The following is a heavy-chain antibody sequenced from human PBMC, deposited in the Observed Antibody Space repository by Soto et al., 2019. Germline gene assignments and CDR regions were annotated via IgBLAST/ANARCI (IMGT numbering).Heavy chain of an antibody. J-gene: IGHJ5*02. CDR2: VYYTGFA. CDR1: GGSISNYY. V-gene: IGHV4-39*01. CDR3: ARLPVVVIALGYFDP. D-gene: IGHD2-21*01. Sequence: PSETLSLTCSVSGGSISNYYWGWVRQPPGKGLECIGAVYYTGFAYYNPSLKSRLTVSLDTSKNQFSLRLSSVTAADTAIYYCARLPVVVIALGYFDPWGPGTLVTVSS.